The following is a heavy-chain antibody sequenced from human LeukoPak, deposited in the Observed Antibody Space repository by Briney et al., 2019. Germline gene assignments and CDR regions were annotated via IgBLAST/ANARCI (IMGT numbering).Heavy chain of an antibody. CDR3: AKSGASPLYHMDV. J-gene: IGHJ6*03. V-gene: IGHV3-23*01. CDR1: GFTFSHYG. CDR2: ISGSGGST. Sequence: PGRSLRLSCAASGFTFSHYGMTWVRQAPGKGLEWVSAISGSGGSTYYAGSVKGRFTISRDNSKNTLYLQMSSLRVDDTAIYYCAKSGASPLYHMDVWGKGATVTVSS. D-gene: IGHD1-26*01.